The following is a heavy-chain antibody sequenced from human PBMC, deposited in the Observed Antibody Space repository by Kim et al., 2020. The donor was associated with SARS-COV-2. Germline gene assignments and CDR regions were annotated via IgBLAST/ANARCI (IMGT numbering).Heavy chain of an antibody. CDR2: ISSSGSTI. CDR1: GFTFSDYY. V-gene: IGHV3-11*01. CDR3: ARDLGRWLQSWSFDY. J-gene: IGHJ4*02. Sequence: GGSLRLSCAASGFTFSDYYMSWIRQAPGKGLEWVSYISSSGSTIYYADSVKGRFTISRDNAKNSLYLQMNSLRAEDTAVYYCARDLGRWLQSWSFDYWGQGTLVTVSS. D-gene: IGHD5-12*01.